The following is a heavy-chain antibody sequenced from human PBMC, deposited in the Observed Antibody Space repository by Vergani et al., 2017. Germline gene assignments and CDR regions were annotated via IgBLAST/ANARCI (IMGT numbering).Heavy chain of an antibody. V-gene: IGHV4-31*03. J-gene: IGHJ4*02. CDR1: GDSISSGVYY. D-gene: IGHD2-15*01. Sequence: QVQLQESGPGLVKPSQTLSLTCSVSGDSISSGVYYWNWIRQPPGKGMEWIGYIYSTGSTHHNPSLRRRINMSVDTSKNQFSLKLKSVTAADTAMYYCARMGGYDEGDAFRIGYFDSWGPGILVTVSS. CDR3: ARMGGYDEGDAFRIGYFDS. CDR2: IYSTGST.